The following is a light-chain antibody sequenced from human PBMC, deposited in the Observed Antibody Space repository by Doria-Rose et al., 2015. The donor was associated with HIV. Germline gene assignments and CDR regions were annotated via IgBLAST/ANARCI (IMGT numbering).Light chain of an antibody. CDR1: QSFSSTY. V-gene: IGKV3-20*01. Sequence: EIVMTQSPGTLSLSPGARATLSCRASQSFSSTYLAWYQQHPGQAPSLLIYDGSTRATGIPDRFSASGSGTDFTLTINRLEPEDLALYYCHQYGTSWTFGQGTKVEI. CDR2: DGS. CDR3: HQYGTSWT. J-gene: IGKJ1*01.